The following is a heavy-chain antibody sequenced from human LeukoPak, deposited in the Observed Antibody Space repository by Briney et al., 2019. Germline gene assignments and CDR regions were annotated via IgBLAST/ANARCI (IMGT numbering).Heavy chain of an antibody. Sequence: ESGPTLVKPTQTPTLTCTSSGFSLSTSGVGVGWIRQPPGKALEGLCLLYWNDDKRYSPSLKSRLTITKDTSKNQVVLTMTNMDPVDTATYYCAHKTSSGYYYVGYFDYWGQGTLVTVSS. V-gene: IGHV2-5*01. CDR1: GFSLSTSGVG. CDR2: LYWNDDK. D-gene: IGHD3-22*01. CDR3: AHKTSSGYYYVGYFDY. J-gene: IGHJ4*02.